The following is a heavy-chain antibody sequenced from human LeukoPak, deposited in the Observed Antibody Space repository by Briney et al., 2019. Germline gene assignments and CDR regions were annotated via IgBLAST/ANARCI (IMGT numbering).Heavy chain of an antibody. CDR2: INHSGST. V-gene: IGHV4-34*01. J-gene: IGHJ6*03. D-gene: IGHD6-6*01. CDR3: ARNGAARYYYMDV. CDR1: GGSFSGYY. Sequence: SETLSLTCAVYGGSFSGYYWSWIRQPPGKGLEWIGEINHSGSTNYNPSLKSRVTISVDTSKNQFSLKLSSVTAADTAVYYCARNGAARYYYMDVWGKGPRSPSP.